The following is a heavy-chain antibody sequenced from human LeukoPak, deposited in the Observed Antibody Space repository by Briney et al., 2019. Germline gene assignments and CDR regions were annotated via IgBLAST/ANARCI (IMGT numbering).Heavy chain of an antibody. Sequence: PSETLSLTCSVSGGSMTNLYWTWIRQPPGKGLEWIGDIYYSGSTRYNTSLESRVTISVDTSKNQFSLKLSSVTAADRAVYYCAKGGSTNFYYGDVWGQGTTVTVSS. CDR1: GGSMTNLY. D-gene: IGHD2/OR15-2a*01. CDR3: AKGGSTNFYYGDV. V-gene: IGHV4-59*01. CDR2: IYYSGST. J-gene: IGHJ6*02.